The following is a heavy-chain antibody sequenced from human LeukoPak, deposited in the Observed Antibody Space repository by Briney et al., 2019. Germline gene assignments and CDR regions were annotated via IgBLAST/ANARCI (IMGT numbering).Heavy chain of an antibody. J-gene: IGHJ3*02. CDR3: ARDRSKLLWFGELLSDAFDI. CDR1: GFTFSSYS. CDR2: ISSSSSYI. Sequence: GGSLRLSCAASGFTFSSYSMNWVRQAPGKGLEWVSSISSSSSYIYYADSVKGRFTSSRDNAKDSLYLQMNSLRAEDTAVYYCARDRSKLLWFGELLSDAFDIWGQGTMVTVSS. V-gene: IGHV3-21*01. D-gene: IGHD3-10*01.